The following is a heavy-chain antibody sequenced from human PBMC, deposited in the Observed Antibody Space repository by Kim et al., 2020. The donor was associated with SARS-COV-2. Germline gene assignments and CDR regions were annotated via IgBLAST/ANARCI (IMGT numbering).Heavy chain of an antibody. CDR2: IYYSGST. J-gene: IGHJ4*01. D-gene: IGHD6-19*01. Sequence: SETLSLTCTVSGGSISSSSYYWGWIRQPPGKGLEWIGSIYYSGSTYYNPSLKSRVTISVDTSKNQFSLKLSSVTAADTAVYYCESPGIAVAGHNGENYF. V-gene: IGHV4-39*01. CDR3: ESPGIAVAGHNGENYF. CDR1: GGSISSSSYY.